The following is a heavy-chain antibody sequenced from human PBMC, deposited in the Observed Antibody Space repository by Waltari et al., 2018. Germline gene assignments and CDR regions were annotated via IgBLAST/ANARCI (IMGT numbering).Heavy chain of an antibody. D-gene: IGHD1-26*01. V-gene: IGHV3-30*18. Sequence: QVQLVESGGGVVQPGRSLSISCAASAFTFSSYGMHWVRQAPGKGLEWVAVISYDGSNKYYADSVKGRFTISRDNSKNTLYLQMNSLRAEDTAVYYCAKGGSYGSGMDVWGQGTTVTVSS. J-gene: IGHJ6*02. CDR2: ISYDGSNK. CDR3: AKGGSYGSGMDV. CDR1: AFTFSSYG.